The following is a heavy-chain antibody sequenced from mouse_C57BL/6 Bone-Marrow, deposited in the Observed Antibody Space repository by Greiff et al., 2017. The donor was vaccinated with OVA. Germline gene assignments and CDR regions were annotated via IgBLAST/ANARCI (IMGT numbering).Heavy chain of an antibody. V-gene: IGHV5-12*01. CDR1: GFTFSDYY. CDR3: ARRDWYFDV. Sequence: EVKLVESGGDLVQPGGSLKLSCAASGFTFSDYYMYWVRQTPEKRLEWVAYISNGGGSTYYPDTVKGRFTISRDNAKNTLYLQMSRLKSEDTAMYYCARRDWYFDVWGTGTTVTVSS. J-gene: IGHJ1*03. CDR2: ISNGGGST.